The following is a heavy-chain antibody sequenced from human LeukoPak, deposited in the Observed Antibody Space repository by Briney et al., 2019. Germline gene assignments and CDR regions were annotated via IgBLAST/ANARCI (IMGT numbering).Heavy chain of an antibody. D-gene: IGHD2-15*01. CDR1: GFTFSHND. J-gene: IGHJ6*01. CDR2: IYSGGST. CDR3: ARVRSYCSGGNSTYYTAD. V-gene: IGHV3-66*01. Sequence: GGSLRLSCAASGFTFSHNDMSWIRQAPGKGLEWVSVIYSGGSTYYADSVKGRFTVSRDNSKNTLYLQMNSRRAEDTAVYYCARVRSYCSGGNSTYYTADWGQ.